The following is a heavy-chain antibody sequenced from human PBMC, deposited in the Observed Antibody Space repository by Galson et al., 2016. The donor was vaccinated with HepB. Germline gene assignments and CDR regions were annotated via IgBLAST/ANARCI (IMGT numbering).Heavy chain of an antibody. V-gene: IGHV1-18*01. D-gene: IGHD3-22*01. Sequence: SVKVSCKASGYTFTNYGISRVRQAPGQGLEWMGWISAYNGDTNYAQRVQGRVTLTTDTSTSTAYMELRSLRSDDPAVYYCARSPSYYEQHVDYCGQGTLVTWSS. CDR1: GYTFTNYG. CDR3: ARSPSYYEQHVDY. J-gene: IGHJ4*02. CDR2: ISAYNGDT.